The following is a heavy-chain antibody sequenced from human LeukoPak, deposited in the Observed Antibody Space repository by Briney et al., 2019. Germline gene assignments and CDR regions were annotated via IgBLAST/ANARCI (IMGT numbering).Heavy chain of an antibody. Sequence: ASVKVSCKASGYTFTSYDINWVRQATGQGLEWMGWMNPNSGNTGYAQKFQGRVTMTRNTSISTAYMELSSLRSEDTAVYYCARVYSDGWTNYFDYWSQGTLVTVSS. CDR2: MNPNSGNT. J-gene: IGHJ4*02. D-gene: IGHD5-24*01. CDR1: GYTFTSYD. V-gene: IGHV1-8*01. CDR3: ARVYSDGWTNYFDY.